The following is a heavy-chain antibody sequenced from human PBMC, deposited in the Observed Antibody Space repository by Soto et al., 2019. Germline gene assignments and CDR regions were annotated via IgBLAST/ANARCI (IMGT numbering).Heavy chain of an antibody. CDR3: ARESSGGSSIDP. D-gene: IGHD2-15*01. CDR1: GLTFSSYS. V-gene: IGHV3-48*02. CDR2: ISSSSSTI. Sequence: PGGSLRLSCAASGLTFSSYSMNWVRQAPGKGLEWVSYISSSSSTIYYADSVKGRFTISRDNAKNSLYLQMNSLRDEDTAVYYCARESSGGSSIDPWGQGTLVTGSS. J-gene: IGHJ5*02.